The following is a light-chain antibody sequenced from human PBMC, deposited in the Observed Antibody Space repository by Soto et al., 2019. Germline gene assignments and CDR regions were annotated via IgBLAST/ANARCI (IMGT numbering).Light chain of an antibody. CDR1: SSDVGGYNY. J-gene: IGLJ1*01. V-gene: IGLV2-14*01. Sequence: QSALTQHASVSGSPGQSITISCTGTSSDVGGYNYVSWYQQHPGKAPKLMIYDVSNRPSGVSNRVSGSKSGNTASLTISGHQAQDEADYYGSSYTSSSTLLYVFGTGTKVT. CDR3: SSYTSSSTLLYV. CDR2: DVS.